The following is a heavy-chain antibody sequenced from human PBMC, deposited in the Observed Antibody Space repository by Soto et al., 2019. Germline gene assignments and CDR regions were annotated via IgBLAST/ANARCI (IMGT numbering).Heavy chain of an antibody. CDR3: ARGSPGPVDH. V-gene: IGHV1-8*01. J-gene: IGHJ4*02. D-gene: IGHD3-10*01. Sequence: PSGKFSCNGSGYSFTSLHFNWVRQATGQGLEWIGWMNPHSGDTGVAQRFQGRVTVTRNTSINTAYMELRRLRSQDTAVYCCARGSPGPVDHWGQGTQVTVSS. CDR2: MNPHSGDT. CDR1: GYSFTSLH.